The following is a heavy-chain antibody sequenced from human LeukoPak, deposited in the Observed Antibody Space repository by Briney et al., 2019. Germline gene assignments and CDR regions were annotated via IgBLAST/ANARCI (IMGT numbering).Heavy chain of an antibody. V-gene: IGHV3-66*01. Sequence: GGSLRLSCAASGFTVSSNYMSWVRQAPGKGLEWVSVIYSGGSTYYADSVKGRFTISRDNSKNTLYLQMNSLRAEDTAVYYCAKEGYSSSWYVVDYWGQGTLVTVSS. CDR1: GFTVSSNY. CDR2: IYSGGST. J-gene: IGHJ4*02. CDR3: AKEGYSSSWYVVDY. D-gene: IGHD6-13*01.